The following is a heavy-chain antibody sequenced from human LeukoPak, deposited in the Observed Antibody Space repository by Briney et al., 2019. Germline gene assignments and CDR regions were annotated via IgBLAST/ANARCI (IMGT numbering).Heavy chain of an antibody. Sequence: SETLSLTCAVYGGSFSGYYWSWIRQPPGKGLEWIGEINHSGSTNYNPSLKSRVTISVDTSKNQFSLKLSSVTAADTAVYYCARAHSSGYYYGVGDAFDIWGQGTMVTVSS. V-gene: IGHV4-34*01. CDR1: GGSFSGYY. D-gene: IGHD3-22*01. CDR2: INHSGST. CDR3: ARAHSSGYYYGVGDAFDI. J-gene: IGHJ3*02.